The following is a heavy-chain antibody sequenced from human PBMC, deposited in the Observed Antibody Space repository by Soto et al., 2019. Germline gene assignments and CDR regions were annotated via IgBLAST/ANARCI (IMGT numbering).Heavy chain of an antibody. Sequence: QVQLVQSGVEVKKPGSSVKVSCKASGGSFRTYTIFWVRQAPGQGLEWMGRIIPMFDIANYAQKFQGRVTFNADKSTGTVYMEMISLTSDDTAIYVSTLGSWSAEVFDIWGQGTLVTVSS. J-gene: IGHJ3*02. CDR3: TLGSWSAEVFDI. CDR1: GGSFRTYT. CDR2: IIPMFDIA. V-gene: IGHV1-69*02. D-gene: IGHD6-13*01.